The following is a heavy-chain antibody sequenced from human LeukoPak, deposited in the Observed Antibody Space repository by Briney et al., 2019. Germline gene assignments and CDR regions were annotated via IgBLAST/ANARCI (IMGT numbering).Heavy chain of an antibody. CDR1: GYTFTSYG. Sequence: SVKVSCKASGYTFTSYGISWVRQAPGQGLEWMGRIIPILGIANYAQKFQGRVTITADKSTSTAYMELSSLRSEDTAVYYCAREEGYSYGFSYGMDVWGQGTTVTVSS. J-gene: IGHJ6*02. CDR2: IIPILGIA. D-gene: IGHD5-18*01. V-gene: IGHV1-69*04. CDR3: AREEGYSYGFSYGMDV.